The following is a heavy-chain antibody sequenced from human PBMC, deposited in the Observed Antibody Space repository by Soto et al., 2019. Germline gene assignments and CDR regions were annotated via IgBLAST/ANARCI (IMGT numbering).Heavy chain of an antibody. CDR1: GGSISSYY. CDR2: IYYSGST. V-gene: IGHV4-59*08. J-gene: IGHJ1*01. Sequence: SETLSLTCTVSGGSISSYYWSWIRQPPGKGLEWIGYIYYSGSTNYNPSLKSRVTISVDTSKNQFSLKLSSVTAADTAVYYCARLQTETWFGESLFQHWGQGTLVTVS. CDR3: ARLQTETWFGESLFQH. D-gene: IGHD3-10*01.